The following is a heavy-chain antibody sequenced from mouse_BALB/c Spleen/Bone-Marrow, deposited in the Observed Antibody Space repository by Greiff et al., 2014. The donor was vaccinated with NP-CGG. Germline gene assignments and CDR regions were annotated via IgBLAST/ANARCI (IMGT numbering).Heavy chain of an antibody. CDR3: ARDSYRSRYCDV. V-gene: IGHV1-7*01. CDR2: IVPSTGYT. Sequence: QVQLQQSGAELAKPGASVKMSCKASGYTFTSYWMHWVEQRPGQGLEWIGYIVPSTGYTEYNQKFKDKATLTADKSSSTAYMQLTSYTSDNSAIYECARDSYRSRYCDVWGAGTTLTVSS. J-gene: IGHJ1*01. CDR1: GYTFTSYW. D-gene: IGHD2-14*01.